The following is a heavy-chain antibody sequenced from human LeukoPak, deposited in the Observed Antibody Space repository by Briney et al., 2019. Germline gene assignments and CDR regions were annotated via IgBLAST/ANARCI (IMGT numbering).Heavy chain of an antibody. CDR2: ISYGNT. CDR1: GGSISTYY. V-gene: IGHV4-59*01. J-gene: IGHJ5*02. Sequence: SETLSLTCSVSGGSISTYYWNWIRQTPGKGLEWIGHISYGNTDYNPSLRSRVTISVDTSKNQFSLKLTSVTAADTAVYYCARDKAHSYGRYFDPWGQGALVTVSS. CDR3: ARDKAHSYGRYFDP. D-gene: IGHD5-18*01.